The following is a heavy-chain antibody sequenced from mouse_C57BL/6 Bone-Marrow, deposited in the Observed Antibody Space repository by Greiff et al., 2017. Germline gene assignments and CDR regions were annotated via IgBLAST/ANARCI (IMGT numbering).Heavy chain of an antibody. CDR1: GYTFTNYW. CDR2: MHPNGGSP. Sequence: VQLKQPGAELVKPGASVKLSCKASGYTFTNYWMHWVKQRPGQGLEWIGMMHPNGGSPDYNEKFKSEATLSVDKSSRTAYMELSSLTSEDSAVYYCARSYDYDDYTMDYWGRGTSVTVTS. D-gene: IGHD2-4*01. J-gene: IGHJ4*01. V-gene: IGHV1-64*01. CDR3: ARSYDYDDYTMDY.